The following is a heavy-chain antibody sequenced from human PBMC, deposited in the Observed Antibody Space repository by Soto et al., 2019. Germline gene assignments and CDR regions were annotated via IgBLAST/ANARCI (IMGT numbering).Heavy chain of an antibody. CDR3: ARGRDGDY. CDR1: GYAFTTYG. CDR2: ISAHNGNT. D-gene: IGHD6-6*01. V-gene: IGHV1-18*01. J-gene: IGHJ4*02. Sequence: QVHLVQSGAEVKKPGASVQVSCKGSGYAFTTYGITWVRQAPGQGLEWMGWISAHNGNTNYAQKLQGRVTVTRDTSTSTAYMELRSLRSDDTAVYDCARGRDGDYGGQGALVTVSS.